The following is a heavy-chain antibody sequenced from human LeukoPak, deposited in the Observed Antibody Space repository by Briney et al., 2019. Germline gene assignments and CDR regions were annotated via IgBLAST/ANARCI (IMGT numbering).Heavy chain of an antibody. Sequence: SETLSLTCTVSDGSISSSYWSWIRQPAGKGLEWIGRIYTSGSTNYNPSLKGRVTMSVDTSKNQFSLKLSSVTAADTAVYYCAREWKSSGWPPKFDYWGQGTLVTVSS. CDR3: AREWKSSGWPPKFDY. J-gene: IGHJ4*02. V-gene: IGHV4-4*07. D-gene: IGHD6-19*01. CDR2: IYTSGST. CDR1: DGSISSSY.